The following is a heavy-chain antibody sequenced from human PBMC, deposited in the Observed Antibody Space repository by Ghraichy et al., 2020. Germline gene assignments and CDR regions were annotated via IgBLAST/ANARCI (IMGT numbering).Heavy chain of an antibody. J-gene: IGHJ4*02. CDR1: GGSFSGYY. CDR3: ARGRRGCSGGSCYSLPVY. CDR2: INHSGST. D-gene: IGHD2-15*01. Sequence: SKTLSLTCAVYGGSFSGYYWSWIRQPPGKGLEWIGEINHSGSTNYNPSLKSRVTISVDTSKNQFSLKLSSVTAADTAVYYCARGRRGCSGGSCYSLPVYWGQGTLVTVSS. V-gene: IGHV4-34*01.